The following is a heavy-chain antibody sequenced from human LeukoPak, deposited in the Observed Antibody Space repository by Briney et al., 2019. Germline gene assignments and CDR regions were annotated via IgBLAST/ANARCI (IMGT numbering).Heavy chain of an antibody. J-gene: IGHJ4*02. Sequence: GGSLRLSCAASGFTFSSYSMNWVRQAPGKGLEWVSSISSSSSYIYYADSVKGRFTISRDNAKNTLCLQMNSLRDEDTAVYYCVREGLGCSGSRCQRAAFDYWGQGTLVTVSS. CDR2: ISSSSSYI. CDR3: VREGLGCSGSRCQRAAFDY. CDR1: GFTFSSYS. D-gene: IGHD5-12*01. V-gene: IGHV3-21*01.